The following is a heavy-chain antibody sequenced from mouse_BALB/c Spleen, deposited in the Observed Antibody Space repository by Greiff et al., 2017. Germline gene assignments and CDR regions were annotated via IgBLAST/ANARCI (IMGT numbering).Heavy chain of an antibody. V-gene: IGHV2-9*02. D-gene: IGHD6-5*01. J-gene: IGHJ3*01. CDR3: ATEKAYDHGGFAY. Sequence: VQLQESGAGLVAPSQSLSITCTVSGFSLTSYGVPWVRQPPGKGLEWLGVIWAGGSTNYNSALMSRRSSSEDNTKNQILLKMNSLQTDDTTMNYCATEKAYDHGGFAYWGQGTLVAVSA. CDR2: IWAGGST. CDR1: GFSLTSYG.